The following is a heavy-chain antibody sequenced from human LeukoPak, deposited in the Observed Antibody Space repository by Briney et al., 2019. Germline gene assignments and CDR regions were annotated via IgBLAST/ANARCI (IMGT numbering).Heavy chain of an antibody. CDR1: GFTFRCYG. J-gene: IGHJ4*02. CDR3: TRYNNDLFDY. V-gene: IGHV3-33*01. CDR2: IAYDGSRA. Sequence: GGSLRLSCAGSGFTFRCYGMHWFRQTPGKGLEWVAVIAYDGSRAFYADSVKGRFNISRDNSKNTMSVQMDDLRAEDTAVYYCTRYNNDLFDYWGQGTLVTVSS. D-gene: IGHD1-14*01.